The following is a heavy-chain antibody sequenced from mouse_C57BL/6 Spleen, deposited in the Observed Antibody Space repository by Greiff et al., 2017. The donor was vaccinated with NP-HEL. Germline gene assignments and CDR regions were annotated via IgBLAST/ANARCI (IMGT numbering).Heavy chain of an antibody. CDR3: TREGLDYDGDYFDY. CDR2: IDPETGGT. J-gene: IGHJ2*01. D-gene: IGHD2-4*01. V-gene: IGHV1-15*01. CDR1: GYTFTDYE. Sequence: VKLMESGAELVRPGASVTLSCKASGYTFTDYEMHWVKQTPVHGLEWIGAIDPETGGTAYNQKFKGKAILTADKSSSTAYMELRSLTSEDSAVYYCTREGLDYDGDYFDYWGQGTTLTVSS.